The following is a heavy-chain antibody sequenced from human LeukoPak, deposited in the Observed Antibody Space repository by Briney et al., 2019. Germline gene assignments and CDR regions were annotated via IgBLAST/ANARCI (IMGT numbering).Heavy chain of an antibody. CDR2: ISSSSSYI. D-gene: IGHD6-13*01. Sequence: GGSLRLSCAASGFTFSSYSMNWVRQAPGKGLEGVSPISSSSSYIYYADSVKGRFTISRDNAKNSLYLQMNSLRAEDTAVYYCARDSSSWAFDYWGQGTLVTVSS. V-gene: IGHV3-21*01. J-gene: IGHJ4*02. CDR1: GFTFSSYS. CDR3: ARDSSSWAFDY.